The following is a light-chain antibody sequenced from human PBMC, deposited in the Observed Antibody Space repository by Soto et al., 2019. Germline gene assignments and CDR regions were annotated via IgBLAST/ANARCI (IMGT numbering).Light chain of an antibody. CDR2: DVN. Sequence: QSVLTQPRSVSGSPGQSVTISCTGTSSDVGAYNFVSWYQQHPGKAPKLMIYDVNQRPSGVPGRFSGSKSGNTASLTISGLLAEDEADYYCCSFAGTYIHYVFGTGTKVTV. V-gene: IGLV2-11*01. J-gene: IGLJ1*01. CDR3: CSFAGTYIHYV. CDR1: SSDVGAYNF.